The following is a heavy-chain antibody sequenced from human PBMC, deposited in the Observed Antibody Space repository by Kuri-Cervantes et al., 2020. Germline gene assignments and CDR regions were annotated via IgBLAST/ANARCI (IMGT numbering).Heavy chain of an antibody. CDR3: ARVPRYLRYFDWYSINYFDY. Sequence: GSLRLSCAVYGGSFSGFYWSWIRQPPGKGLEWIGEINHSGSINYNPSLKSRVTISVDTSKNQFSLKLSSVTAAGTAVYYCARVPRYLRYFDWYSINYFDYWGQGTLVTVSS. CDR2: INHSGSI. J-gene: IGHJ4*02. V-gene: IGHV4-34*01. D-gene: IGHD3-9*01. CDR1: GGSFSGFY.